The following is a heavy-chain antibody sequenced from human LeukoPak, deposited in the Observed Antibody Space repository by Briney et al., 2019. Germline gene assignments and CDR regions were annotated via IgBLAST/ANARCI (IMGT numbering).Heavy chain of an antibody. Sequence: TSETLSLTCAVYGGSFSGYYWSWIRQPPGKGLEWIGEINHSGSTNYNPSLKSRVTISVDTSKNQFSLKLSSVTAADTAVYYCARSYDSSGYYSHFDYWGQGTLVTVSS. CDR3: ARSYDSSGYYSHFDY. V-gene: IGHV4-34*01. CDR2: INHSGST. J-gene: IGHJ4*02. D-gene: IGHD3-22*01. CDR1: GGSFSGYY.